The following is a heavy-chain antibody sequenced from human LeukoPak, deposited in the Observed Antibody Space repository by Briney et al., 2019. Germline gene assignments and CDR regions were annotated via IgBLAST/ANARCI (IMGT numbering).Heavy chain of an antibody. Sequence: SETLSLTCAVSGYSISSGYYWGWIRQPPGKGLEWIGSIYHSGSTYYNPSLKSRVTISVDTSKNQFSLKLSSVTAADTAVYYCAREGLLWLGELSLGGQGTLVTVSS. D-gene: IGHD3-10*01. CDR2: IYHSGST. CDR3: AREGLLWLGELSL. J-gene: IGHJ4*02. CDR1: GYSISSGYY. V-gene: IGHV4-38-2*02.